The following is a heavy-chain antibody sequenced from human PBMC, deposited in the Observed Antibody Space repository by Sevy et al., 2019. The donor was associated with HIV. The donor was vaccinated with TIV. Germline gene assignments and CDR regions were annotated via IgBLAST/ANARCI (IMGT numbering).Heavy chain of an antibody. CDR2: ITSSHGAK. J-gene: IGHJ4*02. Sequence: GGCLRLSCVTSGFSFSDYHMSWIRLAPGKGLEWVSHITSSHGAKVYADSVRGRFDISRDNARKSVYLQMNRLQVEDTATYFPGGRRYRVGHSWSYFFDFWGQGTPVTVSS. CDR3: GGRRYRVGHSWSYFFDF. D-gene: IGHD5-18*01. V-gene: IGHV3-11*01. CDR1: GFSFSDYH.